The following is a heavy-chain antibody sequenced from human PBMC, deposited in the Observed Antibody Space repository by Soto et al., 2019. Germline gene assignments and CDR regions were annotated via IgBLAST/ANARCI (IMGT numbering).Heavy chain of an antibody. CDR3: AGAFSGSGSYYFDY. D-gene: IGHD3-10*01. CDR2: VIHSGST. Sequence: SETLSLACAVYVGSFSCYYWIWIRQPPGKGLEWIGEVIHSGSTNYSPSLKSRVTISLDTSKNQFSLNLNSVTAADTAVYYCAGAFSGSGSYYFDYWARGTLVTVSS. V-gene: IGHV4-34*12. CDR1: VGSFSCYY. J-gene: IGHJ4*02.